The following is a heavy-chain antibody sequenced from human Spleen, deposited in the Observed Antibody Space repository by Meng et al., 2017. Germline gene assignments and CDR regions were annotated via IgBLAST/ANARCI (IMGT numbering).Heavy chain of an antibody. Sequence: GGSLRLSCAASGFTFNDYSMSWIRQAPGKGLEWISYISSGGTTIYYADSVRGRFTISRDNSKNTLYLHMNGLRAEDTAVYYCAKGHSSSWYSFGYYFDYWGQGTLVTVSS. CDR2: ISSGGTTI. CDR3: AKGHSSSWYSFGYYFDY. CDR1: GFTFNDYS. J-gene: IGHJ4*02. D-gene: IGHD6-13*01. V-gene: IGHV3-11*01.